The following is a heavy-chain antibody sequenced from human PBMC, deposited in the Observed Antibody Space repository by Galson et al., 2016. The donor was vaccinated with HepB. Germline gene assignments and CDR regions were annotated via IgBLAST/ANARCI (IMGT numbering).Heavy chain of an antibody. V-gene: IGHV3-23*01. CDR3: AKGGHFSFHDY. D-gene: IGHD2-21*01. CDR2: ISGRGDET. Sequence: SLRLSCATSGITFWSSVVTWVRQAPGKGPEWVSTISGRGDETFYTDGVRGRFTISRDHFKSTVYLQMTSLRTEDSAVYFCAKGGHFSFHDYWGQGTLVTVSS. CDR1: GITFWSSV. J-gene: IGHJ4*02.